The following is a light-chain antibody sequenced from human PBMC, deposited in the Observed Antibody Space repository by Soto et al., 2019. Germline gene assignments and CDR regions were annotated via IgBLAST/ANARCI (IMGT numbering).Light chain of an antibody. CDR3: QKYNSAPWT. J-gene: IGKJ1*01. V-gene: IGKV1-27*01. CDR2: AAS. CDR1: QGISNF. Sequence: DIPMTQSPSSLSASVGDRVTITCRASQGISNFLAWHQQKPGKVPKLLIYAASTLQSGVPSRFSGSGSGTDFTLTITSLQPEDVATYYCQKYNSAPWTFGQGTRVEIK.